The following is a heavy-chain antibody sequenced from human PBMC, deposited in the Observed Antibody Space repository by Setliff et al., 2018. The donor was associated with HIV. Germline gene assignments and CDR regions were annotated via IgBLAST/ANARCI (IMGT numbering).Heavy chain of an antibody. V-gene: IGHV1-69*13. Sequence: SVKVSCKTSGGTFSSYAISWVRRAPGQGLEWMGGIIPMFDAPNYAQKFQGRVTITADESTSTAYMELSSLRSEDSAVYFCARPIRAAAGNDAFHVWGQGTMVTVSS. D-gene: IGHD6-13*01. CDR1: GGTFSSYA. CDR2: IIPMFDAP. CDR3: ARPIRAAAGNDAFHV. J-gene: IGHJ3*01.